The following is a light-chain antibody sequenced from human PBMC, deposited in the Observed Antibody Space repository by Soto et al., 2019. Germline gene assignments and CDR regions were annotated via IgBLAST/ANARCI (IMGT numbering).Light chain of an antibody. CDR2: DLN. Sequence: QSALTQPRSVSGSPGQSVTISCTGTSSDVGNYDYVSWYQHHPGKAPKVMIYDLNKRPSGVPDRFSGSKSGNTAYLTISGLQTEDEADYYCCSYAGSYTYVFGTGTKLTV. J-gene: IGLJ1*01. V-gene: IGLV2-11*01. CDR3: CSYAGSYTYV. CDR1: SSDVGNYDY.